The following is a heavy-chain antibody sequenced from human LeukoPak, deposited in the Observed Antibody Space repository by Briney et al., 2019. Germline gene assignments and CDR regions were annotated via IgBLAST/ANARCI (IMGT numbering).Heavy chain of an antibody. CDR2: IIPILGIA. CDR3: GRDGANSGIGY. J-gene: IGHJ4*02. D-gene: IGHD4-23*01. Sequence: ASVKVSCKASGGTFSSYAISWVRQAPGQGLEWMGRIIPILGIANYAQKFQGRVTITADKSTSTAYMELSSLRSEDTAVYYCGRDGANSGIGYWGQGTLVTVSS. V-gene: IGHV1-69*04. CDR1: GGTFSSYA.